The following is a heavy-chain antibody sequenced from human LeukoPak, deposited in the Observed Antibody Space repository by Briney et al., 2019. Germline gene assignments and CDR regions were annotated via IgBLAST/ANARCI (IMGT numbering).Heavy chain of an antibody. D-gene: IGHD1-26*01. V-gene: IGHV4-31*03. CDR3: ARGLVGATDYFDY. CDR1: GGSISSGGYY. Sequence: SETLSLTCTVSGGSISSGGYYWSWIRQHPGKGLEWIGYIYYSGSTYCNPSLKSRVTISVDTSKNQFSLKLSSVTAADTAVYYCARGLVGATDYFDYWGQGTLVTVSS. J-gene: IGHJ4*02. CDR2: IYYSGST.